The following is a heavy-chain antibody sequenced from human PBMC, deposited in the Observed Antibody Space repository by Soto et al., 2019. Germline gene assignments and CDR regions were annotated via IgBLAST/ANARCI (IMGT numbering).Heavy chain of an antibody. D-gene: IGHD2-2*01. CDR3: ARVVAGAFDI. J-gene: IGHJ3*02. CDR1: GFTFDDYA. Sequence: GGSLRLSCAASGFTFDDYAMHWVRQAPGKGLVWVSRINRNGSSTSYADSVKGRFTISRDNAKNTLYLQMNSLRAEDTAVYYCARVVAGAFDIWGQGTMVTVS. V-gene: IGHV3-74*01. CDR2: INRNGSST.